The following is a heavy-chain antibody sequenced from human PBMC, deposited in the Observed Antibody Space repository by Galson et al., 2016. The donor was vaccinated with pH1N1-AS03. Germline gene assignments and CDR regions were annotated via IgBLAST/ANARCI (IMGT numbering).Heavy chain of an antibody. V-gene: IGHV3-7*01. CDR2: IRQDGSEK. CDR1: GFNFSASW. D-gene: IGHD3-16*02. J-gene: IGHJ2*01. CDR3: ARDRHYYDYIWWTYRYDWYFDL. Sequence: SLRLSCAASGFNFSASWTSWVRQAPGKGLEWVANIRQDGSEKYYVDSVEGRFTISRDNSKNTLYLQMNSLRAEDTAVYYCARDRHYYDYIWWTYRYDWYFDLWGRGTLVTVSS.